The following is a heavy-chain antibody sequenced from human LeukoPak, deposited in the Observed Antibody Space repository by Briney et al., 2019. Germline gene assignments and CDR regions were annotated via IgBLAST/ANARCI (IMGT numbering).Heavy chain of an antibody. D-gene: IGHD3-22*01. Sequence: GGSLRLSCAASGFTFSSYWMSWVRQAPGKGLEWVANIKQDGSEKYYVDSVKGRFTISRDNAKNSLYLQMNSLRAEDTAVYYCARDYYYDSSGFPGYWGQATLVTVSS. CDR1: GFTFSSYW. CDR3: ARDYYYDSSGFPGY. V-gene: IGHV3-7*01. CDR2: IKQDGSEK. J-gene: IGHJ4*02.